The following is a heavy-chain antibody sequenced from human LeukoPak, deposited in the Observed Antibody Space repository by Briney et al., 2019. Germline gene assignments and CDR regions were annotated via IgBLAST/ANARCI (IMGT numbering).Heavy chain of an antibody. J-gene: IGHJ2*01. CDR1: DHSISSGYY. Sequence: PSETLSLTSAVSDHSISSGYYWAWIRQPPGKGLEWIGSISHSGSTSYKPSLKRRVTLSVDTSTNPSCLKLSSVAATETAVYYFARNSSRTGVGVTNDYWYFDLGGGGTLVTVPS. CDR3: ARNSSRTGVGVTNDYWYFDL. D-gene: IGHD1-26*01. V-gene: IGHV4-38-2*01. CDR2: ISHSGST.